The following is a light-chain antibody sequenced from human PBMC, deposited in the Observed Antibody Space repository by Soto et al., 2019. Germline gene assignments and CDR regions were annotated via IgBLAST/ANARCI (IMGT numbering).Light chain of an antibody. Sequence: DFVMIQFPDSLAVSVGETATISCKSSQSVFSKNQHYLAWFQQKPGQPPRLLLSWASNRVSGVPVRFIGSGSETDFTLTITSLQAEDVAVYYCQQYHSDPITFGQGTRL. CDR3: QQYHSDPIT. CDR2: WAS. V-gene: IGKV4-1*01. CDR1: QSVFSKNQHY. J-gene: IGKJ5*01.